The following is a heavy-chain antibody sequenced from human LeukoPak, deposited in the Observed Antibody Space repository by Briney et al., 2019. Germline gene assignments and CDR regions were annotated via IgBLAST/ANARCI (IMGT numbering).Heavy chain of an antibody. J-gene: IGHJ4*02. CDR1: GFTFSSYA. Sequence: HPGGSLRLSCAASGFTFSSYAMSWVRQAPGKGLEWVSAISGSGGSTYYADSVKGRFTISRDNSKNTLYLQMNSLRAEDTAVYYCAKYRIAARPGDPNFDYWGQGTLVTVSS. V-gene: IGHV3-23*01. CDR2: ISGSGGST. CDR3: AKYRIAARPGDPNFDY. D-gene: IGHD6-6*01.